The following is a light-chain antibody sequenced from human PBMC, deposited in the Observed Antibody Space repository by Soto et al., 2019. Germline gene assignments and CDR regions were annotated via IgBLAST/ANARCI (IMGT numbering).Light chain of an antibody. V-gene: IGKV3-15*01. CDR3: QQYNNWQT. Sequence: EIVMTHSPATLSVSPGERATLSCRASQSVSSNLAWYQQKPGQAPRLLIYGASTRATGIPARFSGNGSGTEFTLTISSLQSEDFAVYYCQQYNNWQTFGQGTKVEIK. CDR1: QSVSSN. J-gene: IGKJ1*01. CDR2: GAS.